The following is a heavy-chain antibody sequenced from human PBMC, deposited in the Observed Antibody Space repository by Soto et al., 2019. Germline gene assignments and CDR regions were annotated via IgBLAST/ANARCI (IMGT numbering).Heavy chain of an antibody. Sequence: SETLSLTCAVSGGSISSNNWWSWVRQPPGKGLEWIGEIYHSGSTNYNPSLKSRVTISVDKSKNQFSLKLSSVTAADTAVYYCARVKASGVNFDYWGQGTLVTVSS. CDR1: GGSISSNNW. D-gene: IGHD3-10*01. CDR2: IYHSGST. J-gene: IGHJ4*02. CDR3: ARVKASGVNFDY. V-gene: IGHV4-4*02.